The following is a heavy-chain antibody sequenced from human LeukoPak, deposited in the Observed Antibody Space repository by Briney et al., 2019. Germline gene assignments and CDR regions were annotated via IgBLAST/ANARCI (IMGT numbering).Heavy chain of an antibody. CDR3: ARREGDFWSGYYIAEDEYYFDY. D-gene: IGHD3-3*01. Sequence: GESLKISCKGSGYSFTSYWIGWVRQMPGKGLEWMGIIYPGDSDTRYSPSFQGQVTISADKSISTAYLQWSSLKASDTAMYYCARREGDFWSGYYIAEDEYYFDYWGQGILVTVSS. CDR1: GYSFTSYW. J-gene: IGHJ4*02. V-gene: IGHV5-51*01. CDR2: IYPGDSDT.